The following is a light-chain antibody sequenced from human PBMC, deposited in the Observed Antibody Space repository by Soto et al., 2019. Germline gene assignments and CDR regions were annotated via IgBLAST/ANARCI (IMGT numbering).Light chain of an antibody. J-gene: IGLJ1*01. V-gene: IGLV2-18*01. CDR2: EVS. CDR3: SLYTSENAYV. CDR1: STQFVGYNR. Sequence: HSALSQPLSASGSPGQLITISFTGTSTQFVGYNRVSWHQQPPGTAPKLMIYEVSKGPSGLPDRFSGSKSGNTASLTISGLQAADEADYYCSLYTSENAYVFGTGTKVTVL.